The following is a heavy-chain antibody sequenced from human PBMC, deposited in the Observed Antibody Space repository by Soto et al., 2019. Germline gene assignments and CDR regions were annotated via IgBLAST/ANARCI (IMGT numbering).Heavy chain of an antibody. Sequence: EVQLVESGGGLVQPGGSLRLSCAASGFTFSNYWMYWVRQAPGKGLEWVSRINSDGSVSSHADSVRGRLTISRDNVKNPLYLHMDSLRAEDTAVYFCARGDCVGGTCYSLAGSFSYYMDVWGKGTTVTVFS. J-gene: IGHJ6*03. D-gene: IGHD2-15*01. CDR1: GFTFSNYW. CDR3: ARGDCVGGTCYSLAGSFSYYMDV. V-gene: IGHV3-74*02. CDR2: INSDGSVS.